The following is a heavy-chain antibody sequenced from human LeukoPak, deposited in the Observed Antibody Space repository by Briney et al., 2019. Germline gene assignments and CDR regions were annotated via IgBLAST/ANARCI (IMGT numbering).Heavy chain of an antibody. CDR1: GGSINSSNW. J-gene: IGHJ5*02. CDR3: ARDRYFDP. V-gene: IGHV4-4*02. Sequence: SDTLSLTCAVSGGSINSSNWWSWVRQPPGKGLEWIGEIYHSGSTVYNPSLQSRVTISLDKSKNQFSLNLNSVTAADTAVYYCARDRYFDPWGQGTLVTVSS. CDR2: IYHSGST. D-gene: IGHD1-26*01.